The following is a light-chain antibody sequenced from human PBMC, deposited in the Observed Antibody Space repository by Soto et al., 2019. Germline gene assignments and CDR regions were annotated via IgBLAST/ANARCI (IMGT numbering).Light chain of an antibody. CDR2: STN. V-gene: IGLV1-44*01. CDR1: SSNIGSNA. CDR3: AAWDDSLNGPV. J-gene: IGLJ2*01. Sequence: QFVLTQPPSASGTPGQRVTISCSGSSSNIGSNAVNWYQQLPGTAPKLLIYSTNQRPSGVPDRFSGSPSGTSASLAISGLQSDDEADYYCAAWDDSLNGPVFGGGTKLTVL.